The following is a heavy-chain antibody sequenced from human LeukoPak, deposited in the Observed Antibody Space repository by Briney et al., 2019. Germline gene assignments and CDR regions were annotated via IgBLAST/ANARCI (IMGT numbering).Heavy chain of an antibody. CDR2: VNWEGDTT. Sequence: GGSLRLSCGASGFTFNTYSMHWVRQAPGNGLEWVSLVNWEGDTTYYADSVRGRFTTSRDNSKNVLYLQMNSLRVEDTAMYYCAKDMATIYFYHWGQGTLVSVSS. D-gene: IGHD5-12*01. CDR3: AKDMATIYFYH. CDR1: GFTFNTYS. V-gene: IGHV3-43*01. J-gene: IGHJ1*01.